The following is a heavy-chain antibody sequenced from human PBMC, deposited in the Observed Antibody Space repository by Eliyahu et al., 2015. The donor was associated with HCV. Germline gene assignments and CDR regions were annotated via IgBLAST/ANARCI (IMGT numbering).Heavy chain of an antibody. CDR1: GFTFSXXX. V-gene: IGHV3-21*01. D-gene: IGHD1-26*01. J-gene: IGHJ3*02. CDR2: ISGSSTYI. Sequence: EVQLAESGGGLVKPGGSLXLSWAXSGFTFSXXXMNWVRQAPGKGLXWVXSISGSSTYIXYXDSVRGRFTISRDNAKNSLYLQMNGLRAEDTAVYYCARSLQEWELQNFGASDIWGQGTMVTVSS. CDR3: ARSLQEWELQNFGASDI.